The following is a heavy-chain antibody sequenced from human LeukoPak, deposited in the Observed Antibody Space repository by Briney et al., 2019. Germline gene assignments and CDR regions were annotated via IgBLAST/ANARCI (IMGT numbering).Heavy chain of an antibody. V-gene: IGHV4-31*03. CDR2: IYYSGST. D-gene: IGHD2-2*01. CDR1: GGSISSGGYY. Sequence: SQTLSLTCTVSGGSISSGGYYWSWIRQHPGKGLEWLGYIYYSGSTYYNPSLKSRVTISVDTSKNQFSLKLSSVTAADTAVYYCAARGGGYQLLWGQGTLVTVSS. CDR3: AARGGGYQLL. J-gene: IGHJ4*02.